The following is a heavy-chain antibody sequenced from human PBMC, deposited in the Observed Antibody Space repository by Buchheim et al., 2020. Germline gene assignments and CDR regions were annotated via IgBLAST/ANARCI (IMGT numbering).Heavy chain of an antibody. Sequence: EVQLVESGGGLVQPGGSLRLSCAASGFTFSSYSMNWVRQAPGKGLEWVSYISSSSSTIYYADSVKGRFTISRDNAKNSLYLQMNSLRAEDTAVYYCARSPPRTIFGVVIYYFDYWGQGTL. V-gene: IGHV3-48*01. CDR2: ISSSSSTI. CDR3: ARSPPRTIFGVVIYYFDY. D-gene: IGHD3-3*01. CDR1: GFTFSSYS. J-gene: IGHJ4*02.